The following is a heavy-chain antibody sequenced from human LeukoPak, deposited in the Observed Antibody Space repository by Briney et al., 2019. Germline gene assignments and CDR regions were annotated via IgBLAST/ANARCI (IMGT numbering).Heavy chain of an antibody. CDR3: ARSSGSDRYYYYYMDV. J-gene: IGHJ6*03. D-gene: IGHD3-16*02. V-gene: IGHV1-69*13. CDR2: IIPIFGTA. Sequence: GASVKVSCKASGGTFSSYAISWVRQAPGQGLEWMGGIIPIFGTANYAQKFQGRVTITADESTSTAYMELSSLRSEDTAVYYCARSSGSDRYYYYYMDVWGKGTTATVSS. CDR1: GGTFSSYA.